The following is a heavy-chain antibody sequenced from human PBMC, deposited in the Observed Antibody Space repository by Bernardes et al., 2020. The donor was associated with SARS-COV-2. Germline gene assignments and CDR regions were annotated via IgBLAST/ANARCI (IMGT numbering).Heavy chain of an antibody. V-gene: IGHV3-64D*06. J-gene: IGHJ6*02. CDR3: VKDTVTVWSYYCGMDV. Sequence: GGSLRLSCSASGFTFSSYAMHWVRQAPGKGLEYVSAISSNGGSTYYADSVKGRFTISRDNSKNTLYLQMSSLRAEDTAVYYCVKDTVTVWSYYCGMDVWGQGTTVTVSS. CDR1: GFTFSSYA. D-gene: IGHD4-4*01. CDR2: ISSNGGST.